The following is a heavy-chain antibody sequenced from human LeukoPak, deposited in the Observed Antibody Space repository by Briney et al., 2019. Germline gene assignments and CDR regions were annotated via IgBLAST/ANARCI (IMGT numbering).Heavy chain of an antibody. V-gene: IGHV1-69*06. CDR1: GGTFSSYA. J-gene: IGHJ4*02. CDR3: ARAHPGDYSDFQFDY. Sequence: ASVKVSCKASGGTFSSYAISWVRQAPGQGLEWMGGIIPIFGTANYAQKFRGRVTITADKSTRTAYMELSSLRAEDTAVYYCARAHPGDYSDFQFDYWGQGTLVTVSS. D-gene: IGHD4-11*01. CDR2: IIPIFGTA.